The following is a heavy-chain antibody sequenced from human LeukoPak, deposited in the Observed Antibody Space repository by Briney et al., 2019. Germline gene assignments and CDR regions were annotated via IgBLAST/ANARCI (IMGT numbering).Heavy chain of an antibody. CDR1: GFTFSDYY. V-gene: IGHV3-11*01. CDR3: ARGKSRLVDSFDC. CDR2: ISSSGSTI. Sequence: GGSLRLSCAASGFTFSDYYMNWIRQAPGKGLEWVSYISSSGSTINYADSVKGRFTISRDNAKNSLYLQINSLRADDTAVYYCARGKSRLVDSFDCWGQGTLVTVSS. J-gene: IGHJ4*02. D-gene: IGHD2-2*01.